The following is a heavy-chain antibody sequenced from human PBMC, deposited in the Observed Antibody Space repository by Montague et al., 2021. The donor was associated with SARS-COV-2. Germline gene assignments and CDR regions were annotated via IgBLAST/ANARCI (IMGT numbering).Heavy chain of an antibody. CDR2: IDWDYDK. D-gene: IGHD3-9*01. V-gene: IGHV2-70*01. CDR3: ARSHYDILTGYYTVFDY. J-gene: IGHJ4*02. CDR1: GFSLSTSGMC. Sequence: PALVKSTQTLTLTCTFSGFSLSTSGMCVSWIRQPPGKALEWLALIDWDYDKYYSTSLKTRLTISKDTSKNQVVLTMTNMDPVDTATYYCARSHYDILTGYYTVFDYWGQGTLVTVPS.